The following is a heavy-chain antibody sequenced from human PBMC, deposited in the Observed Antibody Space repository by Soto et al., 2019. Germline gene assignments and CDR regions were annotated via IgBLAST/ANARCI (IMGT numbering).Heavy chain of an antibody. V-gene: IGHV1-2*02. Sequence: ASVKVSCKSSGYTFTGYYIHWVRQAPGQGLEWMGWINPNSGGTNYAQKFQGRVTMTRDTSISTAYMELSRLRSDDTAVYYCAREKVRAAVAGFSHAFDIWGQGTMVTVSS. CDR1: GYTFTGYY. CDR2: INPNSGGT. J-gene: IGHJ3*02. D-gene: IGHD6-19*01. CDR3: AREKVRAAVAGFSHAFDI.